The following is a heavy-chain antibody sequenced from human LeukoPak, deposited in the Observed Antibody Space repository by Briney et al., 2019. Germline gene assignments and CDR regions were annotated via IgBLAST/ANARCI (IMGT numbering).Heavy chain of an antibody. D-gene: IGHD3-3*01. CDR3: ARDRPRPYDFWSGYYWGG. CDR2: ISYDGSNK. V-gene: IGHV3-30-3*01. Sequence: GRSLRLSCAASGFTFSSYAMHWVRQAPGKGLEWVAVISYDGSNKYYADSVKGRFTISRDNSKNTLYLQMNSLRAEDTAVYYCARDRPRPYDFWSGYYWGGWGQGTLVTVSS. J-gene: IGHJ4*02. CDR1: GFTFSSYA.